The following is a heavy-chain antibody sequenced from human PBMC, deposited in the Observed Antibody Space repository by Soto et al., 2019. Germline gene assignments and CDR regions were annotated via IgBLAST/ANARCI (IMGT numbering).Heavy chain of an antibody. CDR3: AKGRDYSQTFIDS. D-gene: IGHD2-15*01. CDR2: ITGSGTDA. Sequence: GGSLRLSCTASGFTFRTYAMSWVRQAPGKGLEWVSAITGSGTDAFYAASVKGRFTISRDNSKNMMLLQMNGLRSEDTAVYFCAKGRDYSQTFIDSWGQGTQVTVSS. CDR1: GFTFRTYA. V-gene: IGHV3-23*01. J-gene: IGHJ4*02.